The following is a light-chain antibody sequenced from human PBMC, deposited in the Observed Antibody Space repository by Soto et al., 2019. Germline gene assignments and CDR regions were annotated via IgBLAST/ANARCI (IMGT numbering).Light chain of an antibody. CDR3: QQYSNLIT. CDR2: DAS. CDR1: QDVSNY. J-gene: IGKJ5*01. Sequence: DIQMTQSPSSLSASVGDRVTITCQASQDVSNYLNWYQQKLGKAPKLLIYDASNLETGVPSRFSGSGSGTYFSFTISSLQPEDFATYYCQQYSNLITSGQGRLLEVK. V-gene: IGKV1-33*01.